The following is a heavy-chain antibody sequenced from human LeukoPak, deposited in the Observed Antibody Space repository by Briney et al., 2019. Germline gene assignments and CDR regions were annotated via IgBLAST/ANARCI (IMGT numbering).Heavy chain of an antibody. CDR2: IYSGGST. CDR1: GFSVSSNY. CDR3: AKVKWKLIGYFDY. V-gene: IGHV3-53*01. J-gene: IGHJ4*02. Sequence: GGSLRLSCAASGFSVSSNYMNWVRQGPGKGLEWVSVIYSGGSTYYADSVKGRFTNSRDDSKNTLFLQMNSLRAEDTAVYFCAKVKWKLIGYFDYWGQGTLVTVSS. D-gene: IGHD1-20*01.